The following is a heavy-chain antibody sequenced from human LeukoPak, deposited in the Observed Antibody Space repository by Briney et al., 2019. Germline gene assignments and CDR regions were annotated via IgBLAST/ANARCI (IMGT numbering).Heavy chain of an antibody. V-gene: IGHV1-18*01. J-gene: IGHJ4*02. Sequence: ASVKVSCKASGYTFTSHGISWVRQAPGQGLEWMGWISACNGNTNYAQKLQGRVTMTTDTSTSTAYMELGSLRSDDTAVYYCAVTNYYDSSGYYMMIDYWGQGTLVTVSS. CDR3: AVTNYYDSSGYYMMIDY. D-gene: IGHD3-22*01. CDR2: ISACNGNT. CDR1: GYTFTSHG.